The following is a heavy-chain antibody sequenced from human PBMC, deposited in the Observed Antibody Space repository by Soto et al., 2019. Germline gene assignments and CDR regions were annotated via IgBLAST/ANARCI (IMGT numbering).Heavy chain of an antibody. CDR2: INHSGST. D-gene: IGHD6-13*01. CDR3: RRSSRYSTDV. V-gene: IGHV4-34*01. CDR1: GGSFSGYY. J-gene: IGHJ6*02. Sequence: SSETLSLTCAVYGGSFSGYYWSWIRQPPGKGLEWIGEINHSGSTNYNPSLKSRVTISVDTSKNQFSLNVISVTAADTAVYYCRRSSRYSTDVWGQGTTVTVSS.